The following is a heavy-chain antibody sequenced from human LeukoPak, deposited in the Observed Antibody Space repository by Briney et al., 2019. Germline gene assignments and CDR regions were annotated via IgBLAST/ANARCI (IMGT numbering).Heavy chain of an antibody. J-gene: IGHJ6*02. CDR1: GFTFSYYS. CDR3: ARDGISTSWTIGYYYGMDV. Sequence: GGSLRLSCAASGFTFSYYSMNWVRQAPGKGLEWVSYISGTGSPIHYADSVKGRFTISRDNAKNSLYLQMNSLRAEDTAVYYCARDGISTSWTIGYYYGMDVWGQGTTVTVSS. V-gene: IGHV3-48*04. D-gene: IGHD2-2*01. CDR2: ISGTGSPI.